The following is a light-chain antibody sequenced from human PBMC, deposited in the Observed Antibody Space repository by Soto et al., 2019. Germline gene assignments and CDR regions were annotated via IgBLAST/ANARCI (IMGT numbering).Light chain of an antibody. CDR2: EVR. CDR3: SSYAGGGKVV. J-gene: IGLJ2*01. V-gene: IGLV2-23*02. CDR1: SRDVGGYNL. Sequence: QSALTQPASVSGSPGQSITISCTGTSRDVGGYNLVSWYQQHQEKVPKLVIYEVRNRPSEVSDRFSGSKYGNTASLTISGLQADDEADYYCSSYAGGGKVVCGGGTKLTVL.